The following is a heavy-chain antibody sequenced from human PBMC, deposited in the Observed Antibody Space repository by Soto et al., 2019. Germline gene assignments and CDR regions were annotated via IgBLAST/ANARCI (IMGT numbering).Heavy chain of an antibody. CDR1: GFSLTTSGVG. CDR3: AHRVLRTVFGLVTTTAIYFDF. J-gene: IGHJ4*02. Sequence: QITLNESGPTVVRPTETLTLTCRFSGFSLTTSGVGVGWIRQSPGKAPEWLALIYWDDDKRYSASLKCRLTITKETSKNQVVLTVSDLDPTDTATYYCAHRVLRTVFGLVTTTAIYFDFWGQGTPVAVSS. CDR2: IYWDDDK. D-gene: IGHD3-3*01. V-gene: IGHV2-5*02.